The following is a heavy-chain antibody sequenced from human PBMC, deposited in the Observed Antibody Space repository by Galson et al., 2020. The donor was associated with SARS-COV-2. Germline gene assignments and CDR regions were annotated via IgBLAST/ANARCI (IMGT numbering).Heavy chain of an antibody. D-gene: IGHD3-3*01. CDR3: ARGSNYYDFWSGYYSRDYGMDV. Sequence: SETLSLTCTVYGGSFSGYYWSWIRQPPGQGLEWIGEINHSGSTNYNPSLKSRVTISVDTSKNQFSLKLSSVTAADTAVYYCARGSNYYDFWSGYYSRDYGMDVWGQGTTVTVSS. J-gene: IGHJ6*02. V-gene: IGHV4-34*01. CDR2: INHSGST. CDR1: GGSFSGYY.